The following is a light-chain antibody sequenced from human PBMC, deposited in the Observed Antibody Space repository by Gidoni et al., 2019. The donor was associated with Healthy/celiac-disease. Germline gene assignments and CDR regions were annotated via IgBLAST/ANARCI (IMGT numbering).Light chain of an antibody. V-gene: IGKV3-11*01. CDR3: QQRSNWSIT. CDR1: QSVSSY. CDR2: DAS. Sequence: IVLTHSPATLSLSPGESATLSCRASQSVSSYLAWYQQKPGQAPRLLIYDASNRATGIPARFSGSGSGTDFTLTISSLEPEDFAVYYCQQRSNWSITFGQGTRLEIK. J-gene: IGKJ5*01.